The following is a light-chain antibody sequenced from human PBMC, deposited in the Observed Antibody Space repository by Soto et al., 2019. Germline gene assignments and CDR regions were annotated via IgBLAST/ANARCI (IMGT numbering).Light chain of an antibody. Sequence: EIVLTQSPGTLSLSPGERANLSCRASQSVSSNYLAWYQQKRGQAPRLLIYGASSRATGIPTRFSGSGSGTDVTLTISRLEPEDFALDYCQQHDTSPRTFGQGTKVEI. CDR1: QSVSSNY. J-gene: IGKJ1*01. CDR2: GAS. V-gene: IGKV3-20*01. CDR3: QQHDTSPRT.